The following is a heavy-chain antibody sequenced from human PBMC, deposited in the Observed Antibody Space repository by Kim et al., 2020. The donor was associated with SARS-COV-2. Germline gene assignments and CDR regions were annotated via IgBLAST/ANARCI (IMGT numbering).Heavy chain of an antibody. Sequence: NCNPSRKSRVTISVDTSKNQFSLKLSSVTAADTAVYYCARARGSSWYLDYWGQGTLVTVSS. V-gene: IGHV4-34*01. J-gene: IGHJ4*02. D-gene: IGHD6-13*01. CDR3: ARARGSSWYLDY.